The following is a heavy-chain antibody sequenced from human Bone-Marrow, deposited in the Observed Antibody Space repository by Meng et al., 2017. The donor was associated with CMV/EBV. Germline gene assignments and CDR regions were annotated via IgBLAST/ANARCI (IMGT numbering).Heavy chain of an antibody. D-gene: IGHD3-3*01. V-gene: IGHV3-53*01. CDR3: ARVDGDFWSGYFCDY. CDR1: GFTFSSYA. Sequence: GGSLRLSCAASGFTFSSYAMSWVRQAPGKGLEWVSVIYSGGSTYYADAVKGRFTISRDNSKNTLYLQMNSLRAEDTAVYYCARVDGDFWSGYFCDYCGQGTLVTVSS. CDR2: IYSGGST. J-gene: IGHJ4*02.